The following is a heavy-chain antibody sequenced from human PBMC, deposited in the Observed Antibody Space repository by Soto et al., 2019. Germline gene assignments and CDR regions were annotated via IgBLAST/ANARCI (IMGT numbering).Heavy chain of an antibody. CDR2: IYHSGFT. CDR3: ARVPSP. Sequence: SETLSLTCTVSGGSITSGGYYWSWIRQPPGKGLEWIGYIYHSGFTYYNPSLKSRVTISVDRSKNQFSLKLSSVTAADTAVYYCARVPSPWGQGTLVSVSS. V-gene: IGHV4-30-2*01. J-gene: IGHJ5*02. CDR1: GGSITSGGYY.